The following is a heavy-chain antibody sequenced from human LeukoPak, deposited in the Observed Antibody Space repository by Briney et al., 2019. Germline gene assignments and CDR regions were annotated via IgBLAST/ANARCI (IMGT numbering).Heavy chain of an antibody. CDR2: IDPSDSYT. J-gene: IGHJ4*02. Sequence: GESLRISCKSSGYSFTSYWISWVRQMPGKGLEWMGRIDPSDSYTNYSPSFQGHVTISADKSISTAYLQWSSLRASDTAMYYCARRAPSEEYFGIWGQGTLVTVSS. CDR1: GYSFTSYW. V-gene: IGHV5-10-1*01. D-gene: IGHD2-2*01. CDR3: ARRAPSEEYFGI.